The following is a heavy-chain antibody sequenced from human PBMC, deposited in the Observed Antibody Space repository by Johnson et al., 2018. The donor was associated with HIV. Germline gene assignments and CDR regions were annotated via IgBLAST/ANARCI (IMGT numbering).Heavy chain of an antibody. CDR2: IYSGGST. Sequence: EVQLVESGGGLIQPGGSLRLSCAASGFTVSSNYMSWVRQAPGKGLEWVSVIYSGGSTYYADSVKGRFTISRDNSKNMLYLQMNSLKTEDTAVYYCTTVTVTYRTFDIWGQGTMVTISS. D-gene: IGHD4-17*01. J-gene: IGHJ3*02. CDR1: GFTVSSNY. CDR3: TTVTVTYRTFDI. V-gene: IGHV3-53*01.